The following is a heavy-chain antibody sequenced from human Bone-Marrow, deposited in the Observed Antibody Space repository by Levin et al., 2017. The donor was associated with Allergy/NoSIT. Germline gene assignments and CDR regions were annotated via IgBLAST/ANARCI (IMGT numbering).Heavy chain of an antibody. V-gene: IGHV3-11*01. D-gene: IGHD4-23*01. Sequence: PGGSLRLSCAASGFTFSDYFMTWIRQAPGKGLEWVSYISYSGSNTYYADSVKGRFTISRDNGEKSLYLQMDSLRAEDTAVYYCARDVGGWYFDLWGRGTLVSVSS. CDR2: ISYSGSNT. CDR3: ARDVGGWYFDL. CDR1: GFTFSDYF. J-gene: IGHJ2*01.